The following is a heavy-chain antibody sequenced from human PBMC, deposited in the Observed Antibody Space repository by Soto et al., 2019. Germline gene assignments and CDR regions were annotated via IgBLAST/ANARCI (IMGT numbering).Heavy chain of an antibody. CDR1: GFTFSSYS. D-gene: IGHD3-3*01. CDR2: ISSSSSTI. Sequence: EVQLVESGGGLVQPGGSLRLSCAASGFTFSSYSMNWVRQAPGKGLEWVSYISSSSSTIYYADSVKGRFTISRDNAKNSLSRKINSLRDGAPVVFYWARGVVTFFGGARSVWGKGPTVTVSS. J-gene: IGHJ6*04. V-gene: IGHV3-48*02. CDR3: ARGVVTFFGGARSV.